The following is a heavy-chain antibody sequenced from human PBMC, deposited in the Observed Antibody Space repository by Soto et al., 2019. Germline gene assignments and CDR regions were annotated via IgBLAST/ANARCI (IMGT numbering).Heavy chain of an antibody. CDR2: IYYSENT. Sequence: QLQLQESGPGLVKPSETLSLTCTVSGGSISSSSNHWGWIRQPPGKGLEWIGNIYYSENTYYNPSLKSRVTISVDTSKNQFSLRLTSVTAADTAVSYCATHPPYGPLDHWGQGTLVTVSS. J-gene: IGHJ4*02. V-gene: IGHV4-39*01. CDR1: GGSISSSSNH. CDR3: ATHPPYGPLDH. D-gene: IGHD4-17*01.